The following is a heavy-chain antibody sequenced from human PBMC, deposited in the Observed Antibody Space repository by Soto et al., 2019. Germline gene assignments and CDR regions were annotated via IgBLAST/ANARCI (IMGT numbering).Heavy chain of an antibody. CDR3: ARAQAGSGWYVGY. Sequence: EVQLVESGGGLVKPGGSLRFSCAASGFTFSSYSMNWVRQAPGKGLEWVSSISSSSSYIYYADSVKGRFTISRDNAKNSLYLQMNSLRAEDTAVYYCARAQAGSGWYVGYWGQGTLVTVSS. V-gene: IGHV3-21*01. CDR1: GFTFSSYS. CDR2: ISSSSSYI. D-gene: IGHD6-19*01. J-gene: IGHJ4*02.